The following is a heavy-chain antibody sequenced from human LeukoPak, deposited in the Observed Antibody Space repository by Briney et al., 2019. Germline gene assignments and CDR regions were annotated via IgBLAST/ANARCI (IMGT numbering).Heavy chain of an antibody. J-gene: IGHJ4*02. CDR1: GYSISSGSY. CDR2: IYHSGTT. V-gene: IGHV4-38-2*02. CDR3: ARGAWYSGYGFDY. Sequence: SETLSLTCTVSGYSISSGSYWGWIRQPPGKGLEWIGTIYHSGTTYYNPSLKSRVTMSVDTSKNQFSLKLSSVTAADTAVYYCARGAWYSGYGFDYWGQGTLVTVSS. D-gene: IGHD5-12*01.